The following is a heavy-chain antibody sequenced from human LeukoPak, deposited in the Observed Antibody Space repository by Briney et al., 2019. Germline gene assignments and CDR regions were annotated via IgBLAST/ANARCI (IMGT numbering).Heavy chain of an antibody. V-gene: IGHV4-61*02. CDR2: IYTSGST. J-gene: IGHJ5*02. CDR1: GGSISSGSYY. CDR3: AGAGVTIFGVVRGWFDP. Sequence: PSETLSLTCTVSGGSISSGSYYWSWIRQPAGKGLEWIGRIYTSGSTNYNPSLKSRVTISVDTSKNQFSLKLSSVTAADTAVYYCAGAGVTIFGVVRGWFDPWGQGTLVTVSS. D-gene: IGHD3-3*01.